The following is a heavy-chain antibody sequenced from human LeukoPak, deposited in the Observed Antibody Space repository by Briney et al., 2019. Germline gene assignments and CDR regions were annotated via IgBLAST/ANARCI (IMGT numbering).Heavy chain of an antibody. V-gene: IGHV4-34*01. J-gene: IGHJ4*02. D-gene: IGHD6-13*01. CDR2: INHRGST. CDR1: GGSFSGYY. CDR3: ARARVRAAAGRFGFGY. Sequence: SETLSLTCAVYGGSFSGYYWSWIRQPPGKGLEWIGEINHRGSTNYNPSLKSRVTISVDTSKNQFSLKLSSVTAADTAVYYCARARVRAAAGRFGFGYWGQGTLVTVSS.